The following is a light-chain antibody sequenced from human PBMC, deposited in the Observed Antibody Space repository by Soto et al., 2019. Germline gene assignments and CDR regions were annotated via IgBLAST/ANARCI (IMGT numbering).Light chain of an antibody. V-gene: IGLV4-69*01. Sequence: QPVLTQSPSASASLGASVKLTCTLSSGHSNNAIAWHQQQPEKGPRYLMKINSDGSLSRGDGIPDRFSGSSSGAERYLTISSLQSEDEADYYCQTCGTGIKVFGGGTKLTVL. CDR1: SGHSNNA. CDR3: QTCGTGIKV. J-gene: IGLJ3*02. CDR2: INSDGSL.